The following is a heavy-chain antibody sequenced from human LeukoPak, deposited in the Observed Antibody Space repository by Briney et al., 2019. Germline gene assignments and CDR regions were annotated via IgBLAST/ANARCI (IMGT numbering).Heavy chain of an antibody. Sequence: SETLSLTCTVSGGSISSYYWSWIRQPPGKGLEWIGYIYYSGSTNYNPSLKSRVTISVDTSKNQFSLKLSSVTAADTAVYYCARDARGYCSSTSCYYYYGMDVWGQGTTVTVSS. J-gene: IGHJ6*01. CDR3: ARDARGYCSSTSCYYYYGMDV. V-gene: IGHV4-59*01. D-gene: IGHD2-2*01. CDR2: IYYSGST. CDR1: GGSISSYY.